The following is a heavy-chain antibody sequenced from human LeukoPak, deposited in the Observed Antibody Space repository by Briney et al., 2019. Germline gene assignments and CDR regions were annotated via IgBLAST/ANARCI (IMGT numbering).Heavy chain of an antibody. J-gene: IGHJ6*02. CDR1: GYTFTSYD. D-gene: IGHD3-10*01. Sequence: GASVKVSCKASGYTFTSYDINWVRQAPGQGLEWMGRINPNSGGTNYAQKFQGRVTMTRDTSISTAYMELSRLRSDETAVYYCARAALWFGELLDGMDVWGQGTTVTVSS. CDR3: ARAALWFGELLDGMDV. V-gene: IGHV1-2*06. CDR2: INPNSGGT.